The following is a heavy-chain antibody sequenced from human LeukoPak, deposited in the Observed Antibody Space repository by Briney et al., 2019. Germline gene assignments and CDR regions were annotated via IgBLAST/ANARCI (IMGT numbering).Heavy chain of an antibody. D-gene: IGHD6-13*01. V-gene: IGHV4-59*08. Sequence: SETLSLTCTVSGDSLSSYYWSWIRQPPGRGLEWIGYIYYSGSTNYNPSLKSRVTISVDTSKNQFPLKLSAVTAADTAVYYCARLVGSSRTFYYYYGMDVWGEGGTVTVSS. CDR3: ARLVGSSRTFYYYYGMDV. J-gene: IGHJ6*01. CDR2: IYYSGST. CDR1: GDSLSSYY.